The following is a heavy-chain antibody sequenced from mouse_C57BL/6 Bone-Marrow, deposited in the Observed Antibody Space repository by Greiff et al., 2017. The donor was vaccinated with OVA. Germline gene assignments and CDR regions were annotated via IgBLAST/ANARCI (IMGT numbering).Heavy chain of an antibody. Sequence: QVQLQQPGAELVKPGASVKLSCTASGYTFTSYWMHWVQQRPGQGLEWIGIINPSSGGTNYNEKFKSQATLTVDKSSSTAYMQLSSLTSEDYAVYYCARGGVADQARKRAWFAYGDQGNGVTVTA. CDR1: GYTFTSYW. CDR2: INPSSGGT. D-gene: IGHD3-2*02. J-gene: IGHJ3*01. V-gene: IGHV1-53*01. CDR3: ARGGVADQARKRAWFAY.